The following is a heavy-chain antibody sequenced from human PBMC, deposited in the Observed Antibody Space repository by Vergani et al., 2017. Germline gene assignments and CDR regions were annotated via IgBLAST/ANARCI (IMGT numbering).Heavy chain of an antibody. CDR3: AGDLVGGGR. D-gene: IGHD2-15*01. CDR1: GYTFIGHY. J-gene: IGHJ4*02. CDR2: INPNSGGT. V-gene: IGHV1-2*02. Sequence: QVQLVQSGAEVKKPGASVKVSCKASGYTFIGHYMHWVRQAPGQGLEWMGWINPNSGGTNYAQQFQGRVTMTRDTTISTTYMELSRLRSNDTAVYYCAGDLVGGGRWSQGALVTVSS.